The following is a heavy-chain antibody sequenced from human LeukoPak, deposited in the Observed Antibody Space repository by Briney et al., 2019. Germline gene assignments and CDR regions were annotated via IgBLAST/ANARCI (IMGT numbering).Heavy chain of an antibody. V-gene: IGHV4-59*01. CDR3: ARYHRGSYYFDY. Sequence: SETLSLICTVSGGSISSYYWSWIRQPPGKGLEWIGYIYYGGSTSYNPSLKSRVTISVDTSKNQLSLKLSSVTAADTAVYYCARYHRGSYYFDYWGQGTLVTVSS. CDR2: IYYGGST. D-gene: IGHD1-26*01. J-gene: IGHJ4*02. CDR1: GGSISSYY.